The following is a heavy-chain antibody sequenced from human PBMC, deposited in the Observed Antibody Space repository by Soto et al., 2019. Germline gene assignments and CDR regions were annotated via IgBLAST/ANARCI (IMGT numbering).Heavy chain of an antibody. D-gene: IGHD4-17*01. CDR3: AKDQTDYGDYGGEFDY. Sequence: QVQLVESGGGVVQPGRSLRLSCAASGFTFSSYGMHWVRQAPGKGLEWVAVISYDGSNKYYADSVKGRFTISRDNSKNTLYLQMNSLRAEDTAVYYCAKDQTDYGDYGGEFDYWGQGTLVTVSS. CDR1: GFTFSSYG. J-gene: IGHJ4*02. V-gene: IGHV3-30*18. CDR2: ISYDGSNK.